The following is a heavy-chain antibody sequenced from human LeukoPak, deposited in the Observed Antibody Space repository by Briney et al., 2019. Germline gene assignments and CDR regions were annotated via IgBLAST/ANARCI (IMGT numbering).Heavy chain of an antibody. CDR2: INADNGNT. CDR1: GYTFTNFA. CDR3: ARGRGTGGSNRDFYFYYYMDV. V-gene: IGHV1-3*03. J-gene: IGHJ6*03. D-gene: IGHD2-15*01. Sequence: ASVKVSCKASGYTFTNFAIHWVRQAPGQRPEWMGWINADNGNTKYSQYFQDRITISRDTSASTAYMELRSLRSEDKAVYYCARGRGTGGSNRDFYFYYYMDVWGTGTTVIASS.